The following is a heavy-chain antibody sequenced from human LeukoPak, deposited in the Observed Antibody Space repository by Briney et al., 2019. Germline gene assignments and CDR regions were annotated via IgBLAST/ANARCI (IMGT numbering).Heavy chain of an antibody. CDR2: ISYDGSNK. CDR1: GFTFSSYG. J-gene: IGHJ4*02. V-gene: IGHV3-30*03. D-gene: IGHD3-22*01. Sequence: PGGSLRLSCAASGFTFSSYGMHWVRQAPGKGLEWVAVISYDGSNKYYADSVKGRFTISRDNSKNTLYLQMNGLRAEDTAVYYCAWDDSSGYGLDYWGQGTLVTVSS. CDR3: AWDDSSGYGLDY.